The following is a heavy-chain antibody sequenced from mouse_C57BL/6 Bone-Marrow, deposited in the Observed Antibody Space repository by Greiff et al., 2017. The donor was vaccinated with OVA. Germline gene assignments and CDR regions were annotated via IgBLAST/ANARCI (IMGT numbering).Heavy chain of an antibody. CDR1: GYTFTSYW. V-gene: IGHV1-52*01. CDR2: IDPSDSET. Sequence: VKLQQPGAELVRPGSSVKLSCKASGYTFTSYWMHWVKQRPIQGLEWIGNIDPSDSETHYNQKFKDKATLTVDKSSSTAYMQLSSLTSEDSAVYYCARMGTAQATWAWFAYWGQGTLVTVSA. CDR3: ARMGTAQATWAWFAY. J-gene: IGHJ3*01. D-gene: IGHD3-2*02.